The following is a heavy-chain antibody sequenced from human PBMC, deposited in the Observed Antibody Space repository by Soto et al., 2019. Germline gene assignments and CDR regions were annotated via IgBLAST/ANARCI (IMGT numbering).Heavy chain of an antibody. V-gene: IGHV3-21*01. CDR1: GFTFTTYD. CDR3: VRSGTAPMLSHTWFDP. Sequence: EVQLVESGGGLVKPGGSLRLSCAASGFTFTTYDMNWVRQAPGKGLEWVSSITTTSRYIYYVDAVRGRFTISRDNAKNSLFLQVDSLSAAVTAVYYCVRSGTAPMLSHTWFDPWGQGTLVTVSS. CDR2: ITTTSRYI. J-gene: IGHJ5*02. D-gene: IGHD1-1*01.